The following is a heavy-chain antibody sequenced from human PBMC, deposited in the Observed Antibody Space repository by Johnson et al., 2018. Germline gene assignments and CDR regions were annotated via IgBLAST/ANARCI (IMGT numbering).Heavy chain of an antibody. J-gene: IGHJ6*03. D-gene: IGHD3-3*01. CDR2: IYSGGNT. V-gene: IGHV3-53*01. CDR3: ARVNTIFGVAYMDV. Sequence: VQLVQSGGGLIQPGGSLRLSCAASGFSVSNNYLSWVRQAPGRGLEWVSVIYSGGNTYYAASVKGRFTVSRDNSKNTLYLQMNSLRAEDTAVDYCARVNTIFGVAYMDVWGTGTTVTVSS. CDR1: GFSVSNNY.